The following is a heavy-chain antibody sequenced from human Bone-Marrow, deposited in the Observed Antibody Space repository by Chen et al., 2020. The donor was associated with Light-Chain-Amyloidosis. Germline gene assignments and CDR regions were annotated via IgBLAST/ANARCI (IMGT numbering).Heavy chain of an antibody. J-gene: IGHJ4*02. V-gene: IGHV5-51*01. Sequence: EVQLEQSGPEVKKPGESLKISCKGSGYTFPKYWIGWVRQMPGKGLEWMGVIYPDDSDARYSPSCEGQVTISADKSITTAYLQWRSLKASDTAMYYCARRRDGYNFDYWGQGTLVTVSS. CDR2: IYPDDSDA. CDR3: ARRRDGYNFDY. D-gene: IGHD5-12*01. CDR1: GYTFPKYW.